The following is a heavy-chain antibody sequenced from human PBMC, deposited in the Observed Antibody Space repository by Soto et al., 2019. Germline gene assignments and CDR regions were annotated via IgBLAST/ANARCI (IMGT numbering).Heavy chain of an antibody. Sequence: EVQLLESGGGLVQPGGSLRLSCAASGFTFSSFALNWVRQAPGKGLEWVSSISGSGDTTYYADSVKGRFTISRDNSKNTLYLQSNSLRAEDTAVYYCAKREELYYYYGMDVWGQGTTVTVSS. CDR1: GFTFSSFA. V-gene: IGHV3-23*01. D-gene: IGHD1-7*01. CDR3: AKREELYYYYGMDV. CDR2: ISGSGDTT. J-gene: IGHJ6*02.